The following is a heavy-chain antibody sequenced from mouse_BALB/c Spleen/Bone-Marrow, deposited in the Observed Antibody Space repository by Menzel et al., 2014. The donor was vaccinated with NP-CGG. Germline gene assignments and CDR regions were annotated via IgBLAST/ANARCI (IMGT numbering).Heavy chain of an antibody. V-gene: IGHV1-4*01. D-gene: IGHD6-2*01. CDR1: GYTFTSYT. CDR2: INPSRGDT. Sequence: VQLQQSGAELARPAASVKMSCKASGYTFTSYTIHWVKQRPELGLEWIGYINPSRGDTNYNQKFKDKATLTAQTSSSTAYVHLRNQTSEDSAVFYCGGGGRRLPYAIDYWGQGTSVTVAS. CDR3: GGGGRRLPYAIDY. J-gene: IGHJ4*01.